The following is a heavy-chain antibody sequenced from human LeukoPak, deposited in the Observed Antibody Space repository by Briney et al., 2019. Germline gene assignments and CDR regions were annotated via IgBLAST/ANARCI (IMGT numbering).Heavy chain of an antibody. J-gene: IGHJ6*03. CDR1: GYTFTGYY. CDR2: INPNSGGT. Sequence: GSVKVSCKASGYTFTGYYMHWVRQAPGQGLEWMGWINPNSGGTNYAQKFQGRVTMTRDTSISTAYMELSRLRSGDTAVYYCARAIAAAGQNYYYYYMDVWGKGTTVTVSS. D-gene: IGHD6-13*01. CDR3: ARAIAAAGQNYYYYYMDV. V-gene: IGHV1-2*02.